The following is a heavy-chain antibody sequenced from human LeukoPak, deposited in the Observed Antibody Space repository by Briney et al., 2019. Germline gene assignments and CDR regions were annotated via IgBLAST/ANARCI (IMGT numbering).Heavy chain of an antibody. Sequence: GVSLTLSCTACGFTFNRYSMNGLPRAPGKGLEGIFYISSSSSTIYYADSVKGLFTLSRDNHKHSLYLQIHSLRAEDAAVYFCGRERRRSGNDAFDIWREGRKV. D-gene: IGHD3-3*01. CDR3: GRERRRSGNDAFDI. V-gene: IGHV3-48*01. CDR1: GFTFNRYS. J-gene: IGHJ3*02. CDR2: ISSSSSTI.